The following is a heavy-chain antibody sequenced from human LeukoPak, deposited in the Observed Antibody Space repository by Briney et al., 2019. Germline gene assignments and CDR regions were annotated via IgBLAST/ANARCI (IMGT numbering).Heavy chain of an antibody. CDR2: INHSGST. CDR3: AQLPTNSNYEDY. J-gene: IGHJ4*02. V-gene: IGHV4-34*08. Sequence: GSLRLSCAASGFIFNIYRMSWVRQPPGKGLEWIGEINHSGSTNYNPSLKSRVTISVDTSKNQFSLKLSSVTAADTAVYYCAQLPTNSNYEDYWGQGTLVTVSS. CDR1: GFIFNIYR. D-gene: IGHD4-11*01.